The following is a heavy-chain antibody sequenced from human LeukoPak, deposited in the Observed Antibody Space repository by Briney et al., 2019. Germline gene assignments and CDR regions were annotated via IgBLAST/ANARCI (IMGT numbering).Heavy chain of an antibody. D-gene: IGHD2-15*01. CDR2: IYPGDSDT. CDR1: GYSFTSYW. Sequence: GESLKISCKGSGYSFTSYWIGWVRQMPGKGLEWMGIIYPGDSDTRYSPSFQGQVTISADKSISTAYLQWSSLKASDTAMYYCARRRCSGGSCYHWYFDLWGRGTLVTVSS. J-gene: IGHJ2*01. V-gene: IGHV5-51*01. CDR3: ARRRCSGGSCYHWYFDL.